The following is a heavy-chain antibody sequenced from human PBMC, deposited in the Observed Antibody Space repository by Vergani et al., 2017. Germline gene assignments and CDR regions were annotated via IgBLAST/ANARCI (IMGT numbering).Heavy chain of an antibody. CDR3: EVHSGSYRLDY. Sequence: QLQESGPGLVKPSQTLSLTCTVSGGSMTSDIYYWSWIRQSAEKGLEWIGRFQGSGNSTYNPSLRSRVIISPDTSNNRFSLEVTSVTVADTAVYYCEVHSGSYRLDYWGQGTLVTVSS. D-gene: IGHD3-16*02. CDR2: FQGSGNS. J-gene: IGHJ4*02. V-gene: IGHV4-61*02. CDR1: GGSMTSDIYY.